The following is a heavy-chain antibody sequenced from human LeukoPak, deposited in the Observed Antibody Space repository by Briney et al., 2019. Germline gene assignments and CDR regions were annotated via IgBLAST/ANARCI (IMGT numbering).Heavy chain of an antibody. V-gene: IGHV4-59*01. CDR3: ARGGYNWKFDY. Sequence: SETPSLTCTVSGGSIRSYSWSWIRQPPGNGLEWIGYIYYSGSTNYNPSLKGRVTISVDTSTNQISLKLSSVTAADTAVYYCARGGYNWKFDYWGQGTLVTVS. J-gene: IGHJ4*02. D-gene: IGHD1-20*01. CDR2: IYYSGST. CDR1: GGSIRSYS.